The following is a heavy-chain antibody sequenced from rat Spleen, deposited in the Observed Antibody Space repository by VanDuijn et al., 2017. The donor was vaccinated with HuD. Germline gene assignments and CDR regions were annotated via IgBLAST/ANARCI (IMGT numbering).Heavy chain of an antibody. CDR3: TSLSDY. J-gene: IGHJ2*01. CDR2: ISTSGGSI. Sequence: EVQLVETGGGLVQPGSPLKLSCAASGFTFSNNWLNWIRQAPTKGLEWVASISTSGGSIYYRDSVKGRFTVSRDNAKSSLYLQMDSLRSEDTATYYCTSLSDYWGQGVMVTVSS. CDR1: GFTFSNNW. V-gene: IGHV5-20*01. D-gene: IGHD2-6*01.